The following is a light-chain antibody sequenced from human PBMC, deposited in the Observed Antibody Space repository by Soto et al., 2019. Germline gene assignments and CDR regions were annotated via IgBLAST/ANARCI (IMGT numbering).Light chain of an antibody. CDR1: QSVSSN. J-gene: IGKJ4*01. CDR3: QKKNNGPPPP. V-gene: IGKV3-15*01. CDR2: GAS. Sequence: EIVMTQSPATLSVSPGERATLSCRASQSVSSNLAWYQQKPGQAPRLLIYGASTRATGIPARFSGSGSGTDFTLTTSARQPEDLAVYTCQKKNNGPPPPSAGGTKLRSN.